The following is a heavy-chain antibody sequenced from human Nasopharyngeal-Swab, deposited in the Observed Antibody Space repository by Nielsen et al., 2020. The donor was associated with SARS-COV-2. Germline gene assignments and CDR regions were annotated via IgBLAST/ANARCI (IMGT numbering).Heavy chain of an antibody. D-gene: IGHD4-17*01. CDR3: ARDRGGYGALPTYYMDV. CDR2: IWYDGSNK. CDR1: GFTFSSYG. V-gene: IGHV3-33*01. J-gene: IGHJ6*03. Sequence: GGSLRLSCAASGFTFSSYGMHWVRQAPGKGLEWVAVIWYDGSNKYYADSVKGRFTISRDNSKNTLYLQMNSLRAEDTAVYYCARDRGGYGALPTYYMDVWGKGTTVTVSS.